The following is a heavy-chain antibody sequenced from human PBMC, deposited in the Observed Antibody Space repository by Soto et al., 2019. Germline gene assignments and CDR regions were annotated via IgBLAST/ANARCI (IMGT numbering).Heavy chain of an antibody. V-gene: IGHV1-58*01. CDR1: GFTFTSSA. Sequence: VASVKVSCKASGFTFTSSAVQWVRQARGQRLEWIGWIVVGSGNTNYAQKFQERVTITRDMSTSTAYMELSSLRSEGTAVYYCAAVWSGFWSGYDRVDYWGQGTLVTVSS. J-gene: IGHJ4*02. CDR2: IVVGSGNT. D-gene: IGHD3-3*01. CDR3: AAVWSGFWSGYDRVDY.